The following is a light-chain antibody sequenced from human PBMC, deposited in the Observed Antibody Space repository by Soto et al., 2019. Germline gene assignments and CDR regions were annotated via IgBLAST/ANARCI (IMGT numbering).Light chain of an antibody. V-gene: IGLV2-14*01. CDR3: QSYDTSLGGSYV. Sequence: QSVLTQPASVSGSPGQSITISCSGTRSDIGSYNYVAWYQQFPGKTPKILIYGVSNRPSGVSSRFSGSKSGNTASLTISGLQAEDEADYYCQSYDTSLGGSYVFGTGTKVTVL. J-gene: IGLJ1*01. CDR1: RSDIGSYNY. CDR2: GVS.